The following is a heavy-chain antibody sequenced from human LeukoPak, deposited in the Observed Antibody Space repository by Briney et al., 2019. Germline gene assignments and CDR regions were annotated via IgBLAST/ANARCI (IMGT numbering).Heavy chain of an antibody. CDR2: TSVYNSNT. D-gene: IGHD2-2*02. J-gene: IGHJ4*02. Sequence: GASVKVSCKASGYNISNNSISWVRQAPGQGLEWMGWTSVYNSNTNSAQNLQGRVTMTTDTSTSTAYMELRSLRSDDTAVYYCARMGCSSARCYTLDYWGQGTLVAVSS. CDR3: ARMGCSSARCYTLDY. CDR1: GYNISNNS. V-gene: IGHV1-18*01.